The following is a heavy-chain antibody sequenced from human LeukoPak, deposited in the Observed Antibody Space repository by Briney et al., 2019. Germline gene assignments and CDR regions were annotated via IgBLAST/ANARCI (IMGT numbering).Heavy chain of an antibody. J-gene: IGHJ4*02. D-gene: IGHD6-13*01. V-gene: IGHV4-59*01. CDR1: GGSISSYY. Sequence: SETLSLTCTVSGGSISSYYWSWIRQPPGKGVEWIGYIYYSGSTNYNPSLKSRVTISVDTSKNQFSLKLSSVTAADTAVYYCAREDKIAAAFDYWGQGTLVTVSS. CDR2: IYYSGST. CDR3: AREDKIAAAFDY.